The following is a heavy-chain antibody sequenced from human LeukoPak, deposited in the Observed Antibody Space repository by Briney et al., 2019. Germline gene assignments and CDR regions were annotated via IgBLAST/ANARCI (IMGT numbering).Heavy chain of an antibody. D-gene: IGHD2-15*01. Sequence: GGSLRLSCAASGFTFSSYEMNWVRQAPGKGLEWVSYISSSDNTIHYADSVKDRFTISRDNAKNSLYLQMSSLRAEDTAVYYCTREGRYCSGSSCYSWYLDYWGQGTLVTVSS. CDR3: TREGRYCSGSSCYSWYLDY. CDR2: ISSSDNTI. J-gene: IGHJ4*02. CDR1: GFTFSSYE. V-gene: IGHV3-48*03.